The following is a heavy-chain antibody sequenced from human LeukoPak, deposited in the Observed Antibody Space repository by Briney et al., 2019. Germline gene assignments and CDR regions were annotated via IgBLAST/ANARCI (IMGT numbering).Heavy chain of an antibody. CDR2: INPSGGST. J-gene: IGHJ5*02. CDR3: ARDGVGATDPGRGFDP. Sequence: ASVKVSCKASGYTFTSYYMHWVRQAPGQGLEWMGIINPSGGSTSYAQKSQGRVTMTRGTSTSTVYMELSSLRSEDTAVYYCARDGVGATDPGRGFDPWGQGTLVTVSS. D-gene: IGHD1-26*01. CDR1: GYTFTSYY. V-gene: IGHV1-46*01.